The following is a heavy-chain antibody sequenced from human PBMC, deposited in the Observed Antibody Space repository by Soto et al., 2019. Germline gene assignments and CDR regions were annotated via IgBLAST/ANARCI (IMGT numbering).Heavy chain of an antibody. J-gene: IGHJ4*02. CDR3: ARDVLGD. CDR1: GFTFSSYA. CDR2: ISYDGSNK. Sequence: QVQLVESGGGVVQPGRSLRLSCAASGFTFSSYAMHWVRQAPGKGLEWVAVISYDGSNKYYADSVKGRFTISRDNSKNTLYLQMNSLRAEDTAVYYCARDVLGDWGQGTLVTVSS. V-gene: IGHV3-30-3*01. D-gene: IGHD3-16*01.